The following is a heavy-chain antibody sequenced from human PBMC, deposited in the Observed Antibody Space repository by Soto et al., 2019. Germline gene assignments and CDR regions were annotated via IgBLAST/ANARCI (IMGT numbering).Heavy chain of an antibody. V-gene: IGHV1-69*06. CDR1: GGTFSSYA. J-gene: IGHJ6*02. CDR2: IIPIFGTA. CDR3: ARDTAARGYYYYGMDV. Sequence: QVQLVQSGAEVKKPGSSVKVSCKASGGTFSSYAISWVRQAPGQGLEWMGGIIPIFGTANYAQKFQGRVTITADKSTSTAYRELSSLRSEDTAVYYCARDTAARGYYYYGMDVWGQGTTVTVSS. D-gene: IGHD6-6*01.